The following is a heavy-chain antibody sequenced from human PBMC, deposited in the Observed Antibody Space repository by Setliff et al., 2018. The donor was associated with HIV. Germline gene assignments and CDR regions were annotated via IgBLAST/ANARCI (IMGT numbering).Heavy chain of an antibody. Sequence: GESLKISCAGFGFTFSSYPMHWVRQAPGKGLEWVALISHDGSYKYYADSVQGRLTISRDNSKNTLSLQMNSLRAGDTAVYYCARDRKFGSSGHYYYYMDVWGKGTTVTVSS. D-gene: IGHD6-6*01. J-gene: IGHJ6*03. CDR3: ARDRKFGSSGHYYYYMDV. CDR2: ISHDGSYK. V-gene: IGHV3-30*04. CDR1: GFTFSSYP.